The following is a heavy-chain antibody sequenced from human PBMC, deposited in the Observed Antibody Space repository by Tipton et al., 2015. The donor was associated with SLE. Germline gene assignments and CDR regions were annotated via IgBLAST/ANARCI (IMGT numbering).Heavy chain of an antibody. J-gene: IGHJ4*02. CDR1: GGSIRSGDYY. D-gene: IGHD6-13*01. Sequence: TLSLTCTVSGGSIRSGDYYWSWIRQPPGKGLEWIGYIYYSGSTYYNPSLKSRVTISVDRSKNQFSLKLSSVTAADTAVYYCARARGPPAAVDYWGQGTLVTVSS. V-gene: IGHV4-30-4*01. CDR3: ARARGPPAAVDY. CDR2: IYYSGST.